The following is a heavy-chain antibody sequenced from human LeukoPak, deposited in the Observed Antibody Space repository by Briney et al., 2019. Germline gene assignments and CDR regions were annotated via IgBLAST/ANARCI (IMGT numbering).Heavy chain of an antibody. CDR1: GGSISSYF. J-gene: IGHJ4*02. V-gene: IGHV4-59*08. Sequence: SETLSLTCTVSGGSISSYFWSWIRQPPGKGLEWIGYIYYSGSTNYNPSLKSRVTMSVDTSKNQISLKLSSVTAADSAVYYCVRRVRYFGQNDYWGQGTLVTVSS. CDR2: IYYSGST. D-gene: IGHD3-9*01. CDR3: VRRVRYFGQNDY.